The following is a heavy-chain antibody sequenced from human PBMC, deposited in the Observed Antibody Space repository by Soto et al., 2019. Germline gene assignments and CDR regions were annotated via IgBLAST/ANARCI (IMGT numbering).Heavy chain of an antibody. V-gene: IGHV3-74*01. D-gene: IGHD2-15*01. CDR1: GFTFSSYW. J-gene: IGHJ4*02. CDR2: INSDGSST. CDR3: VRTSLVVAAATMEDY. Sequence: GGSLRLSCAASGFTFSSYWMHWVRQAPGKGLVWVSRINSDGSSTSYADSVKGRFTISRDNAKNTLYLQMNSLRAEDTAVYYCVRTSLVVAAATMEDYWGQGTLVTVYS.